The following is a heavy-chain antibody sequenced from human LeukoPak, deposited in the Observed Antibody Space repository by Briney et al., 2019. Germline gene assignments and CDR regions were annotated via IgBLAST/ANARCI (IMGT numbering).Heavy chain of an antibody. V-gene: IGHV3-30-3*01. D-gene: IGHD3-22*01. CDR2: ISYDGSNK. J-gene: IGHJ4*02. CDR1: GFTFSSYA. CDR3: SSSWDYYDSSTYLPPDY. Sequence: GRSLRLSCAASGFTFSSYAMHWVRQAPGKGLEWVAVISYDGSNKYYADSVKGRFTISRDNSKNTLYLQMNSLRVEDTAVYYCSSSWDYYDSSTYLPPDYWGQGTLVTVSS.